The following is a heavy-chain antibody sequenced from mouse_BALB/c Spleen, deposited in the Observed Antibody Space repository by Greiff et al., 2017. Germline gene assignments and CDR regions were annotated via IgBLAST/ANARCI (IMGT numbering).Heavy chain of an antibody. CDR1: GYTFTSYW. CDR2: IDPSDSYT. D-gene: IGHD2-14*01. J-gene: IGHJ4*01. Sequence: QVQLQQPGAELVKPGASVKMSCKASGYTFTSYWMHWVKQRPGQGLEWIGVIDPSDSYTSYNQKFKGKATLTVDTSSSTAYMQLSSLTSEDSAVYYCTRGEAHRYDAMDYWGQGTSVTVSS. V-gene: IGHV1S127*01. CDR3: TRGEAHRYDAMDY.